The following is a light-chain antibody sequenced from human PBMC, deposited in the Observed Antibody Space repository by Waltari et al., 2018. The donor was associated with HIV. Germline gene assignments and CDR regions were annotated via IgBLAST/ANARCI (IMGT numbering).Light chain of an antibody. CDR3: SSYTSSSTLVV. Sequence: QSALTQPASVSGSPGTPITISCTGTSSDVGGYNYVSWYQQHPGKAPKLMIYEVSNRPPGVSHRLSRSQSGNTASLNISGLQAEDEADYYCSSYTSSSTLVVFGGGTKLTVL. CDR1: SSDVGGYNY. CDR2: EVS. V-gene: IGLV2-14*01. J-gene: IGLJ2*01.